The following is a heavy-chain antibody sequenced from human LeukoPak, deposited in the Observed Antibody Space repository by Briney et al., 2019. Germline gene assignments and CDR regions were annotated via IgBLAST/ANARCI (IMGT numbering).Heavy chain of an antibody. CDR3: ARGYSSGWQLVGWYFDL. CDR1: GSSISSSYY. Sequence: SETLSLTCTVSGSSISSSYYWGWIRQPPGKGLEWIGYIYHSGSTYYNPSLKSRVTISVDRSKNQFSLKLSSVTAADTAVYYCARGYSSGWQLVGWYFDLWGRGTLVTVSS. V-gene: IGHV4-38-2*02. D-gene: IGHD6-19*01. J-gene: IGHJ2*01. CDR2: IYHSGST.